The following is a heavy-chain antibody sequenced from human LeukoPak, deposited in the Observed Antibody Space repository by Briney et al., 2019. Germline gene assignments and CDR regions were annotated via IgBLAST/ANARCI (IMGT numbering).Heavy chain of an antibody. J-gene: IGHJ3*02. Sequence: ASVKVSCKASGYTFTSYDINWVRQATGQGLEWMRWMNPNSGNTGYAQKFQGRVTMTRNTSISTAYMELSSLRSEDTAVYYCASAQYDSSGHVVAFDIWGQGTMVTVSS. CDR2: MNPNSGNT. V-gene: IGHV1-8*01. CDR3: ASAQYDSSGHVVAFDI. D-gene: IGHD3-22*01. CDR1: GYTFTSYD.